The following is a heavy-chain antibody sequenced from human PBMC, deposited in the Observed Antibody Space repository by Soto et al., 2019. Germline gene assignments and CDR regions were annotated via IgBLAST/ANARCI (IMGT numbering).Heavy chain of an antibody. CDR3: ARGDYHDTSGSFLDAFDV. D-gene: IGHD3-22*01. CDR1: GFIFSSYA. CDR2: ISGSSGSTI. Sequence: GGSLRLCCAASGFIFSSYAMSWVRQAPGKGLEWVSAISGSSGSTIYYADSVKGRFTISRDNAKNSLYLQMNSLRAEDTAVYYCARGDYHDTSGSFLDAFDVWGQGTMVTVSS. J-gene: IGHJ3*01. V-gene: IGHV3-48*03.